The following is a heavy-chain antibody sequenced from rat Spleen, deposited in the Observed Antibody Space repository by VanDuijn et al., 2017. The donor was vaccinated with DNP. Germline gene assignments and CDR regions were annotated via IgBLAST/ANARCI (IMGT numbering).Heavy chain of an antibody. CDR1: GYSITRNFR. J-gene: IGHJ2*01. Sequence: EVQLQESGPGLVASSQSLSLTCSVTGYSITRNFRWNWIRKFPGNKLEWMGYVNSAHSTYYNPSLKRRISITRDTSKNQFFLQVNSVTTEDTATYYCASGPNGYNYFDYWGQGVMVTVSS. CDR2: VNSAHST. V-gene: IGHV3-3*01. D-gene: IGHD1-2*01. CDR3: ASGPNGYNYFDY.